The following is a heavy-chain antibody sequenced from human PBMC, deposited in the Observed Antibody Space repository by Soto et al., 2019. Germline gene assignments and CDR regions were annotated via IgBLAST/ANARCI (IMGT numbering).Heavy chain of an antibody. CDR2: IRNKAHSYIT. V-gene: IGHV3-72*01. CDR3: GRVWSGYSGGVFDY. D-gene: IGHD3-3*01. Sequence: EVQLVESGGGLVQPGGSLRLSCTASGFTFSDHYMDWVRQAPGKGLEWVGRIRNKAHSYITEYAASVKGRFIIARDDSKNSLYLQMNSLKTEDTAVYYCGRVWSGYSGGVFDYWGQGTLVTVSS. J-gene: IGHJ4*02. CDR1: GFTFSDHY.